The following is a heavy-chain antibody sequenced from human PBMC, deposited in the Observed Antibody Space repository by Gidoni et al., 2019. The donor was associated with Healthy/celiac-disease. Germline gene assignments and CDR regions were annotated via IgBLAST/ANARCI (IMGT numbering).Heavy chain of an antibody. V-gene: IGHV5-51*01. CDR2: IYPGDSDT. Sequence: EVQLVQSGAEVNTPGESLKLSCKGSGYSFTSYWIGWVRQMPGKGLEWMGIIYPGDSDTRYSPSFQGQVTISADKSISTAYLQWSSLKASDTAMYYCARRDYGSGSYYNGADYWGQGTLVTVSS. J-gene: IGHJ4*02. CDR3: ARRDYGSGSYYNGADY. D-gene: IGHD3-10*01. CDR1: GYSFTSYW.